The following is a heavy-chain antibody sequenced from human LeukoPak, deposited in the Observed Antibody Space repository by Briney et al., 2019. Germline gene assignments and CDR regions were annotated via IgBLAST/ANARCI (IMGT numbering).Heavy chain of an antibody. CDR2: INHSGST. CDR3: ARGRAFNSGAFDP. Sequence: SETLSLTCAVYGGSFSGYYWSWIRQPPGKGLEWIGEINHSGSTNYNPSLKSRVTISVDTSKNQFSLRLNSVTAADTAVYYCARGRAFNSGAFDPWGQGSLVTVSS. J-gene: IGHJ5*02. D-gene: IGHD1-26*01. CDR1: GGSFSGYY. V-gene: IGHV4-34*01.